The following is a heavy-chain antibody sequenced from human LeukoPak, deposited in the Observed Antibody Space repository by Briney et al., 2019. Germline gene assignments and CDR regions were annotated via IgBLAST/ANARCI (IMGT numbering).Heavy chain of an antibody. J-gene: IGHJ3*02. CDR2: IYTSGST. CDR3: ARTYYDSSGYEGDAFDI. D-gene: IGHD3-22*01. CDR1: GGSISSYY. Sequence: SETLSLTCTVSGGSISSYYWSWIRQPAGKGLEWIGRIYTSGSTNYNPSLKSRVTMSVDTSKNQFSLKLSSVTAADTAVYYCARTYYDSSGYEGDAFDIWGQGTMVTVSS. V-gene: IGHV4-4*07.